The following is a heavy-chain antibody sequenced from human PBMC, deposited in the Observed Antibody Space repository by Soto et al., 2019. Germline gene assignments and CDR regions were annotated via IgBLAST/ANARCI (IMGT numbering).Heavy chain of an antibody. D-gene: IGHD2-15*01. Sequence: ESGGGLVQPGGSLRLSCAASGFTFTPYDMHWVRQATGKGLEWVSGIGTGGDTYYSDSVKGRFTISRENAKNSFYLQMNSLRVGDTAVYYCARGASVGFDPWGQGTLVTVSS. CDR3: ARGASVGFDP. V-gene: IGHV3-13*01. CDR2: IGTGGDT. J-gene: IGHJ5*02. CDR1: GFTFTPYD.